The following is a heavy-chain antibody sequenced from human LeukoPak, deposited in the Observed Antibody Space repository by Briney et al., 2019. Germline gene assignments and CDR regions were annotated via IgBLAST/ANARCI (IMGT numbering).Heavy chain of an antibody. CDR3: VKVATLDD. D-gene: IGHD2-15*01. CDR2: TSDSGSST. Sequence: GGSLRLSCAASGFIFSDFAMSWVRQAPGKGLEWVSGTSDSGSSTYYADSVKGRFTISRDNSKNTLYLEMNSLRAEDTALYYCVKVATLDDWGQGTLVTVSS. V-gene: IGHV3-23*01. CDR1: GFIFSDFA. J-gene: IGHJ4*02.